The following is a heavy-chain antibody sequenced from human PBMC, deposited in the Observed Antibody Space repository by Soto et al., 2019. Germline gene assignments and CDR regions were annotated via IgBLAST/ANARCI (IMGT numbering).Heavy chain of an antibody. Sequence: SETLSLTCTVSRGSISSGGYYWSWIRHHPGKGLEWIGSIFYSGINHYNPSLKSRCSMSVDTSKRQFSLKLRFATAADTAVYYCARGRTFYAPWGQGTLVTVSA. V-gene: IGHV4-31*03. J-gene: IGHJ5*02. CDR3: ARGRTFYAP. CDR1: RGSISSGGYY. D-gene: IGHD2-2*01. CDR2: IFYSGIN.